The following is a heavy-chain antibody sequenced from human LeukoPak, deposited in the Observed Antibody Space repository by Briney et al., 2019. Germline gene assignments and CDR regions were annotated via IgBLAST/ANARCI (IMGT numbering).Heavy chain of an antibody. V-gene: IGHV4-38-2*02. CDR1: GYSISSGYY. CDR2: IYHSGST. J-gene: IGHJ5*02. D-gene: IGHD3-3*01. Sequence: SETLSLTCTVSGYSISSGYYWGWIRQPPGKGLEWIGSIYHSGSTNYNPSLKSRVTISVDTSKNQFSLKLSSVTAADTAVYYCAGAALYYDFWSGPVSNWFDPWGQGTLVTVSS. CDR3: AGAALYYDFWSGPVSNWFDP.